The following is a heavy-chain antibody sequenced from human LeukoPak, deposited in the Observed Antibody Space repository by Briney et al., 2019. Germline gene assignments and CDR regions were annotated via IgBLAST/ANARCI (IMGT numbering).Heavy chain of an antibody. CDR1: GGSISSSSYY. J-gene: IGHJ4*02. V-gene: IGHV4-39*07. CDR3: ARPHDLTGTITR. CDR2: IYYSGST. D-gene: IGHD1-7*01. Sequence: PSETLSLTCTVSGGSISSSSYYWGWIRQPPGKGLEWIGSIYYSGSTYYNPSLKSRVTISVDTSKNQFSLKLSSVTAADTAVYYCARPHDLTGTITRWGQGTLVTVSS.